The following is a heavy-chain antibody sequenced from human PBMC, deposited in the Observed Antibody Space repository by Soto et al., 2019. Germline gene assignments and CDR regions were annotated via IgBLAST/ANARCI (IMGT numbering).Heavy chain of an antibody. CDR1: GTSISSYY. D-gene: IGHD3-10*01. Sequence: PSETLSLTCTVSGTSISSYYWSWIRQHPEKGLEWIGYISRSGSTYFSPSLKSRVSISVDTSTNQFSLRLSSVTAADTAVYYCARQRPPRGPNYYSFSDFYHGVFDPWGQGTLVTVSS. V-gene: IGHV4-59*06. CDR2: ISRSGST. J-gene: IGHJ5*02. CDR3: ARQRPPRGPNYYSFSDFYHGVFDP.